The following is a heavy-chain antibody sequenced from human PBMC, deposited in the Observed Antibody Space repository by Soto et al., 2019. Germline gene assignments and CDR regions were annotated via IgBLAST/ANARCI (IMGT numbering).Heavy chain of an antibody. CDR2: ARNKANSYTT. V-gene: IGHV3-72*01. J-gene: IGHJ4*02. CDR3: ARLMVTSFDL. CDR1: GFTFSDHH. D-gene: IGHD2-8*01. Sequence: GGSLRLSCAASGFTFSDHHMDWVRQAPGKGLEWVGRARNKANSYTTAYAASVKGRFTISRDDSKNSLSLQMNSLKTEDTAVYFCARLMVTSFDLWGQGTLVTVS.